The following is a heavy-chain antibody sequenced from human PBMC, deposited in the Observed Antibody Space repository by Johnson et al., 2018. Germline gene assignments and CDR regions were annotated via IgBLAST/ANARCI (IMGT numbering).Heavy chain of an antibody. J-gene: IGHJ6*03. D-gene: IGHD3-10*01. V-gene: IGHV3-48*01. CDR2: IDFRSGPI. CDR1: GFTFSSSS. CDR3: AKHYGSGGYSSTDSPAYFYYMDV. Sequence: VQLVESGGGLVQPGGSLRLSCAASGFTFSSSSMNWVRQAPGKGLEWISYIDFRSGPIYYADSVKGRVTISRDNSKNTLYLQMNNLRAGDTAEHYCAKHYGSGGYSSTDSPAYFYYMDVWGKGTTVTVSS.